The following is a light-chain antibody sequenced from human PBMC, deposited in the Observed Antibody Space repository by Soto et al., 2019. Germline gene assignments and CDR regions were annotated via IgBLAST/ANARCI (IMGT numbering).Light chain of an antibody. CDR3: QQSYSTPPWT. CDR2: SAS. J-gene: IGKJ1*01. Sequence: DIQMTQSPSSLSASVGHRVTITCRSIQSIGNYLHLYQRKAGRAPPLLIYSASTLQSGVPSRFSGSVSGTDFTLTISGLQPEDFATYYCQQSYSTPPWTFGQGTKVDIK. V-gene: IGKV1-39*01. CDR1: QSIGNY.